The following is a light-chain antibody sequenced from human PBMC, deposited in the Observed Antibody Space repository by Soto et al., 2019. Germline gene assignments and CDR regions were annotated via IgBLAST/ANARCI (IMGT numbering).Light chain of an antibody. Sequence: DIQITQSPSSLSASVGDRVTITCRASQTISNYLNWYQQKPGKAPKLLIYAASNLQSVVPSRFSGTGSGTDFTLTISSLQPADSATYSCQQSYRTPITFGQGTRLEIK. J-gene: IGKJ5*01. CDR1: QTISNY. CDR2: AAS. CDR3: QQSYRTPIT. V-gene: IGKV1-39*01.